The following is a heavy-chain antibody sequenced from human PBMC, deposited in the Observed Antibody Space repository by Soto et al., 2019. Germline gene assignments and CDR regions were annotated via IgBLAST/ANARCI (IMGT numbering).Heavy chain of an antibody. Sequence: QITLKESGPVVVKPTQTLTLTCTYSGFSLIGSGMGVGWIRQPPGKALEWLAFVYWDGDERYSPSLQSRLTMXHDFSXXQVVLTMPNMDPVDTGTYFCALTGRWIRPNDYFGHWGQGTLVTVSS. CDR3: ALTGRWIRPNDYFGH. CDR1: GFSLIGSGMG. CDR2: VYWDGDE. J-gene: IGHJ4*02. D-gene: IGHD5-18*01. V-gene: IGHV2-5*02.